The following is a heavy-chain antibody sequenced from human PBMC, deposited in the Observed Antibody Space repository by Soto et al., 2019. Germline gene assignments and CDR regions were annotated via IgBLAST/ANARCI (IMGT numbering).Heavy chain of an antibody. V-gene: IGHV3-30*18. J-gene: IGHJ6*02. D-gene: IGHD6-6*01. CDR1: GFTFSSYG. CDR2: ISYDGSNK. Sequence: GGSLRLSCAASGFTFSSYGMHWVRQAPGKGLEWVAVISYDGSNKYYADSVKGRFTISRDNSKNTLYLQMNSLRAEDTAVYYCAKDGFRRVRSYYYYSIDVWGQGTTCTVSS. CDR3: AKDGFRRVRSYYYYSIDV.